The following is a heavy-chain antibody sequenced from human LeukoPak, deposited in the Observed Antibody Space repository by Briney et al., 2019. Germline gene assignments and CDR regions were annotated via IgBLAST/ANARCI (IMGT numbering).Heavy chain of an antibody. CDR2: IRGGGGGK. V-gene: IGHV3-43*02. Sequence: GGSLRLSCAGSEFTFDHYAMHWVRQAPGQGLDWVALIRGGGGGKYYADSVKGRFTISRDNSKNSLYLQMNSLRTEDTAVYYCAKEISASATIGSWFYPWGQATLVTV. CDR1: EFTFDHYA. D-gene: IGHD4-17*01. J-gene: IGHJ5*02. CDR3: AKEISASATIGSWFYP.